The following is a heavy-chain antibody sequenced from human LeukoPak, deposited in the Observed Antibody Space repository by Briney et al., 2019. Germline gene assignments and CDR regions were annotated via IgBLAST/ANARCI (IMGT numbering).Heavy chain of an antibody. CDR1: DGSISPYY. J-gene: IGHJ4*02. D-gene: IGHD6-19*01. Sequence: PSETLSLTCTVSDGSISPYYGSWIRQPPGKGLEWIGYIYYSGTTKYNPSLESRVTISVDTSKNQFSLSLTSVTAADTAVYYCARQRHSSGRRFDYWGQGTLVTVSS. V-gene: IGHV4-59*01. CDR3: ARQRHSSGRRFDY. CDR2: IYYSGTT.